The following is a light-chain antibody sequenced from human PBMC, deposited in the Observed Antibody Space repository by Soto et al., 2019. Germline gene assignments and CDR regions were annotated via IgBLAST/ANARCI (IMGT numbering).Light chain of an antibody. CDR1: QSLSSSS. Sequence: EVVLTQSPGTLSMSPGERATLSCRASQSLSSSSLAWYQQKPGQAPRLLISGASSRAADIPDRFSGGGSGTDFTLTIDNLEPEDFAIYYCQQRSSWPPITFGQGTRLEIK. V-gene: IGKV3D-20*02. CDR2: GAS. J-gene: IGKJ5*01. CDR3: QQRSSWPPIT.